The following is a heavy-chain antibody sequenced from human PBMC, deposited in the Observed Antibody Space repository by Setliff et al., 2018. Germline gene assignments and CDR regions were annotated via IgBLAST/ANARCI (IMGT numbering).Heavy chain of an antibody. J-gene: IGHJ3*02. D-gene: IGHD2-21*01. V-gene: IGHV1-69*06. CDR3: AGVRGGDDFVGAVGDSFDI. Sequence: SVKVSCKASGGTFSSYAINWVRQAPGQGLEWMGGIIPMFGTTNYAQKFQGRVTMSADTSTTTVYMELRSLRSDDTAVYYCAGVRGGDDFVGAVGDSFDIWGQGTMVTVSS. CDR1: GGTFSSYA. CDR2: IIPMFGTT.